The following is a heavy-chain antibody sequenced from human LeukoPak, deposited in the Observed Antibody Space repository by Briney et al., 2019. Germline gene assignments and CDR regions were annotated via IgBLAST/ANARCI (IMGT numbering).Heavy chain of an antibody. CDR3: ARLGIAAAGTGNWFDP. CDR1: GGSYSGYY. J-gene: IGHJ5*02. V-gene: IGHV4-34*01. Sequence: PSETLSLTCAVYGGSYSGYYWSWIRQPPGKGLEWIGEINHSGSTYYNPSLKSRVTISVDTSKNQFSLKLSSVTAADTAVYYCARLGIAAAGTGNWFDPWGQGTLVTVSS. CDR2: INHSGST. D-gene: IGHD6-13*01.